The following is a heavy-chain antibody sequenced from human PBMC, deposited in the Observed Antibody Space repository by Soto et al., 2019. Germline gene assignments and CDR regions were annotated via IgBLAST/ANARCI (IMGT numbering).Heavy chain of an antibody. D-gene: IGHD6-19*01. CDR1: GGSISSSNW. CDR2: IYHSGST. CDR3: ARDGARGRAVAPTGWFDP. J-gene: IGHJ5*02. Sequence: QVQLQESGPGLVKPSGTLSLTCAVSGGSISSSNWWSWVRLPPGKGLEWIGEIYHSGSTNYNPSLKSRVTISVDKSKNQFSLKLSSVTAADTAVYYCARDGARGRAVAPTGWFDPWGQGTLVTVSS. V-gene: IGHV4-4*02.